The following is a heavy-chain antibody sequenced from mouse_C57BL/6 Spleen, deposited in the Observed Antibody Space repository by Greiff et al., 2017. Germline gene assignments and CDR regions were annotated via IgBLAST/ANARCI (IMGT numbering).Heavy chain of an antibody. CDR3: ARASLGYWYFDV. CDR2: ISDGGSYT. CDR1: GFTFSSYA. D-gene: IGHD4-1*01. Sequence: EVKLMESGGGLVKPGGSLKLSCAASGFTFSSYAMSWVRQTPEKRLEWVATISDGGSYTYYPDNVKGRFTISRDNAKNNLYLQMSHLKSEDTAMYYCARASLGYWYFDVWGTGTTVTVSS. J-gene: IGHJ1*03. V-gene: IGHV5-4*03.